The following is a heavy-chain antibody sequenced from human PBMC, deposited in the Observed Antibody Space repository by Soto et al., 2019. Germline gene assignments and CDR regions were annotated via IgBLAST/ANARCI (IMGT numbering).Heavy chain of an antibody. Sequence: GGSLRLSCAASGFTFSSYWMHWVRQAPGKGLEWVSFISYDGSNNYYADSVKGRFTISRDNSKNTLYLQMNSLRAEDTAVYYCAGALYYDSSGYYFWGQGTLVTVSS. V-gene: IGHV3-30*03. CDR3: AGALYYDSSGYYF. CDR2: ISYDGSNN. D-gene: IGHD3-22*01. CDR1: GFTFSSYW. J-gene: IGHJ4*02.